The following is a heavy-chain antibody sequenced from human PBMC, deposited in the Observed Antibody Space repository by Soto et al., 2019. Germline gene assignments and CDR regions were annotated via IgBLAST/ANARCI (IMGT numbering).Heavy chain of an antibody. CDR2: ISSSGSTI. CDR1: GFTFSDYY. CDR3: ARAGERYFDWLLYSFDY. D-gene: IGHD3-9*01. V-gene: IGHV3-11*01. J-gene: IGHJ4*02. Sequence: PGGSLRLSCAASGFTFSDYYMSWIRQAPGKGLEWVSYISSSGSTIYYADSVKGRFTISRDNAKNSLYLQMNSLRAEDTAVYYCARAGERYFDWLLYSFDYWGQGTLVTVSS.